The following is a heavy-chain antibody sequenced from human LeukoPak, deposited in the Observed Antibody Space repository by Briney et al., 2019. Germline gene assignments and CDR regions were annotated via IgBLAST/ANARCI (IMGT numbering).Heavy chain of an antibody. J-gene: IGHJ6*02. CDR1: GYTLTELS. CDR3: ARGPTVTTLRYYYGMDV. CDR2: FDPEDGET. V-gene: IGHV1-24*01. D-gene: IGHD4-17*01. Sequence: GASVKVSCKVSGYTLTELSMHWVRQAPGKGLEWMGGFDPEDGETIYAQKFQGRVTMTRNTSISTAYMELSSLRSEDTAVYYCARGPTVTTLRYYYGMDVWGQGTTVTVSS.